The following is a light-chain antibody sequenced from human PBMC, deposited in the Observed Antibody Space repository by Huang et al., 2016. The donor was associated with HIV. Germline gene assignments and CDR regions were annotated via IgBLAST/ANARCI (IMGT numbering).Light chain of an antibody. Sequence: DIQMTQYPSSLSASVVDRVTITCRSSQDIKNYLAWYQQKAGQVPKLLIYAASSLQSGVPSRFSGSGSGTDFTLSITSLQPEDVAIYYCQKYDSVPRTFGQGTKVDIK. CDR2: AAS. CDR3: QKYDSVPRT. V-gene: IGKV1-27*01. J-gene: IGKJ1*01. CDR1: QDIKNY.